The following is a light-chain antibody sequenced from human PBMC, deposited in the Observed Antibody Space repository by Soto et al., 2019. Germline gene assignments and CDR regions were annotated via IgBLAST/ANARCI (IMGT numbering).Light chain of an antibody. V-gene: IGLV2-14*01. CDR2: EVI. J-gene: IGLJ3*02. CDR3: CSYTTTYTLV. Sequence: QSALTQPPSASGSPGQSVTISCTGTSSDVGGYNYVSWYQQHPGKAPKLMIYEVIDRPSGVSDRFSGSKSGNTASLTISSLQFEDEADYYCCSYTTTYTLVFGGGTQLTVL. CDR1: SSDVGGYNY.